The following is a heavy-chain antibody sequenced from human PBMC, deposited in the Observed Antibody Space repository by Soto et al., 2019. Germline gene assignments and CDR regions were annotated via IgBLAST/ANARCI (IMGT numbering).Heavy chain of an antibody. Sequence: ASVKVSCEASGHTFTSYGITWVQQAPGQGLEWMAWINPYNGNTKYAEKFLGRVTVTTDTSTATAYMEVRSLTSDDTAVFYCARVGVGLAAPRVWPCWGQGTPVTVS. D-gene: IGHD6-13*01. CDR1: GHTFTSYG. CDR3: ARVGVGLAAPRVWPC. CDR2: INPYNGNT. J-gene: IGHJ4*02. V-gene: IGHV1-18*01.